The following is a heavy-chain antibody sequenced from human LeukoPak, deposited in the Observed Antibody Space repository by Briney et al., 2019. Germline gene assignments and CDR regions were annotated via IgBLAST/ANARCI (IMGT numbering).Heavy chain of an antibody. CDR3: ARHPHYGGYVDY. CDR2: IYYSGST. CDR1: GGSISSSSYY. Sequence: SETLSLTCTVSGGSISSSSYYWGWIRQPPGKGLEWIGSIYYSGSTYYNPSLKSRVTISVDTSKNQFSLKLSSVTAADTAVYYCARHPHYGGYVDYWGQGTLVTVSS. D-gene: IGHD4/OR15-4a*01. J-gene: IGHJ4*02. V-gene: IGHV4-39*01.